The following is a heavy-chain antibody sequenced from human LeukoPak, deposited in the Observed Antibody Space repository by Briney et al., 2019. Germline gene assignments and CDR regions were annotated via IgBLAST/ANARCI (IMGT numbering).Heavy chain of an antibody. CDR1: GFTFSSYG. CDR3: ATLTPPNYYDSSGYYSGAFDI. CDR2: IWYDGSNK. Sequence: GRSLRLSCAASGFTFSSYGMHWVRQAPGKGLEWVAVIWYDGSNKYYADSVKGRFTISRDNSKNTLYLQMNSLRAEDTAVYYCATLTPPNYYDSSGYYSGAFDIWGQGTMVTVSS. D-gene: IGHD3-22*01. J-gene: IGHJ3*02. V-gene: IGHV3-33*01.